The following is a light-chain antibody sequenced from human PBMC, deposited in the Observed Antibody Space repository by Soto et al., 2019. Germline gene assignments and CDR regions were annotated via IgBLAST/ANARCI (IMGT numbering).Light chain of an antibody. CDR1: VLGKKY. J-gene: IGLJ2*01. CDR3: YSAADNNLGV. CDR2: KDS. Sequence: SYELTQPSSVSLSPGQTARITCSGVVLGKKYARWFQQKPGQAPVLVIYKDSERPSGIPERFSGSSSGTTVTLTISGAQVEDEADYYWYSAADNNLGVFGGGTKLTVL. V-gene: IGLV3-27*01.